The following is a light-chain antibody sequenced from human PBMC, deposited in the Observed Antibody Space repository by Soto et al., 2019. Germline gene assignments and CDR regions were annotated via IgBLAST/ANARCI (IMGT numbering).Light chain of an antibody. V-gene: IGKV3-20*01. Sequence: EIVLTQSPGTLSLSPGERATLSCRASQSINSRYLAWYQQKPGQAPRRLIYGASSRATGIPDRFSGSGSGTDFNLTISRLEPEDFAVYYCQQFGSSPGFTFGPGTKVDIK. CDR2: GAS. CDR3: QQFGSSPGFT. J-gene: IGKJ3*01. CDR1: QSINSRY.